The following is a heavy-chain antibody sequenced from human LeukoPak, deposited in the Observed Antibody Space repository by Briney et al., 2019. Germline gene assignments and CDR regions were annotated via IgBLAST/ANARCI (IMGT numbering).Heavy chain of an antibody. V-gene: IGHV3-53*01. CDR2: TRSGGST. CDR1: GFTVSSSY. CDR3: AREGSGRTAYNDGLDV. D-gene: IGHD3-10*01. Sequence: GGSLRLSCAASGFTVSSSYMTWVRQAPGKGLEWVSVTRSGGSTVYADSVKSRFTISRDNSKNTLYLQLNSLRAEDTAVYYCAREGSGRTAYNDGLDVWGQGTMVTVSS. J-gene: IGHJ3*01.